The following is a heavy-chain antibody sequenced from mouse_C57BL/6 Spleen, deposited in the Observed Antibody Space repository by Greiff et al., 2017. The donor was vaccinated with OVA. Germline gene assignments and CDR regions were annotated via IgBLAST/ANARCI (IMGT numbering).Heavy chain of an antibody. J-gene: IGHJ2*01. V-gene: IGHV1-50*01. CDR3: ARFYYGSRTRGYFDY. CDR2: IDPSDSYT. Sequence: VQLQQSGAELVKPGASVKLSCKASGYTFTSYWMQWVKQRPGQGLEWIGEIDPSDSYTNYNQKFKGKATLTVDTSSSTAYMQLSSLTSEDSAVYYCARFYYGSRTRGYFDYWGQGTTLTVSS. CDR1: GYTFTSYW. D-gene: IGHD1-1*01.